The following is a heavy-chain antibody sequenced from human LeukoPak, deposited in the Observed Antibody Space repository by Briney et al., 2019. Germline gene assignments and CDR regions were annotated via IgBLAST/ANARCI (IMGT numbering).Heavy chain of an antibody. CDR1: GFTFSNYG. V-gene: IGHV3-23*01. Sequence: GGSLRLSCAASGFTFSNYGMNWARQAAGKGLEWVSAITNRGDSTYYADSVKGRFTISRDNSKNTLYLQMNSLRAEDTAVYYCAPSLAPWGQGTLVTVSS. J-gene: IGHJ5*02. CDR2: ITNRGDST. D-gene: IGHD2-15*01. CDR3: APSLAP.